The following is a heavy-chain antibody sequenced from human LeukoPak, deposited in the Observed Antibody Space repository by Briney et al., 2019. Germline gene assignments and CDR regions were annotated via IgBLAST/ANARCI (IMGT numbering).Heavy chain of an antibody. V-gene: IGHV1-24*01. D-gene: IGHD2-8*01. CDR3: ARERVDCTNGVGYVAFDI. CDR2: FDPEDGET. Sequence: ASVKVSCKVSGYTLTELSMHWVRQAPGKGLEWMGGFDPEDGETIYAQKFQGRVTMTRDTSTSTVYMELSSLRSEDTAVYYCARERVDCTNGVGYVAFDIWGQGRMVTVSS. J-gene: IGHJ3*02. CDR1: GYTLTELS.